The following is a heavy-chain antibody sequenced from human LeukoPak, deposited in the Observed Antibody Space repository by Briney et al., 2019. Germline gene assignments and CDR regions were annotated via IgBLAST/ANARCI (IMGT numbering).Heavy chain of an antibody. Sequence: PSETLSLTCAVYGVSFSGYCWTWIRQPPGKGLEWIGEINHSGGTNYNPSLKSRVTISVDTSKNQFSLKLSSVTAADTAVYYCAKLIQWSDTFDIWGQGTMVTVSS. CDR2: INHSGGT. J-gene: IGHJ3*02. CDR3: AKLIQWSDTFDI. CDR1: GVSFSGYC. D-gene: IGHD2-15*01. V-gene: IGHV4-34*01.